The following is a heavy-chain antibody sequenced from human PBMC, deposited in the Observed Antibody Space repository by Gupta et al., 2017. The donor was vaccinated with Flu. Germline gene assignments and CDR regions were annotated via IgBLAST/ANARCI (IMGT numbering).Heavy chain of an antibody. V-gene: IGHV3-23*01. J-gene: IGHJ4*02. CDR1: GFTFSSYA. CDR3: AKDYDSSGYYSRVIDY. D-gene: IGHD3-22*01. Sequence: EVQLLESGGGLVQPGGSLRLSCAASGFTFSSYAMSWVRQAPGKGLEWVSAISGSGGSTYYAASVKGRFTISRDNSKNTLYLQMNSLRAEDTAVYYCAKDYDSSGYYSRVIDYWGQGTLVTVSS. CDR2: ISGSGGST.